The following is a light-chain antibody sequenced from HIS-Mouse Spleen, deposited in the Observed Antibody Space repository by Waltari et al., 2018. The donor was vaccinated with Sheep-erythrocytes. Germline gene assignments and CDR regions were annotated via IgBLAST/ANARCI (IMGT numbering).Light chain of an antibody. Sequence: DIVMTQSPLSLPVTPGAPASISCRSIQSLLHSNGYNYLDWYLQKPGQSPQLLIYLGSNRASGVPDRFSGSGSGTDFTLKISRVEAEDVGVYYCMQALQTPIFTFGPGTKVDIK. CDR1: QSLLHSNGYNY. CDR3: MQALQTPIFT. CDR2: LGS. J-gene: IGKJ3*01. V-gene: IGKV2-28*01.